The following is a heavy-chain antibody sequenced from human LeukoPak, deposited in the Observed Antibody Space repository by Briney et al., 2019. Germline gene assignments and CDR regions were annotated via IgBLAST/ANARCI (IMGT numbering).Heavy chain of an antibody. D-gene: IGHD5-12*01. CDR1: GGSISSSSYY. J-gene: IGHJ4*02. CDR3: ARDTLGGYSDY. V-gene: IGHV4-39*07. Sequence: PSETLSLTCTVSGGSISSSSYYWGWIRQPPGKGLEWIGSIYYSGSTYYNPSLKSRVTISVDTSKNQFSLKLSSVTAADTAVYYCARDTLGGYSDYWGQGTLVTVSS. CDR2: IYYSGST.